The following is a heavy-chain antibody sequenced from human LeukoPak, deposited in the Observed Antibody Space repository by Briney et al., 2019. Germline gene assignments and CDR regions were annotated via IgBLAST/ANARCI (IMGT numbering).Heavy chain of an antibody. CDR1: GFTFSTYW. CDR2: INPDGSST. CDR3: APMRDWEIS. Sequence: PGGSLRLSCAASGFTFSTYWMHWVRQAPGKGLGGVSRINPDGSSTTYADSVKGRFTISRDNAKNTLYLQMNSLRAEDTAVYFCAPMRDWEISWGQGTLVTVSS. D-gene: IGHD1-26*01. V-gene: IGHV3-74*01. J-gene: IGHJ5*02.